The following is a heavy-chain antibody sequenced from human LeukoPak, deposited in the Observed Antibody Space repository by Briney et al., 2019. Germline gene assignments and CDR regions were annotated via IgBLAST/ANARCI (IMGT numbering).Heavy chain of an antibody. CDR2: ISGSGGGT. D-gene: IGHD6-13*01. CDR3: ARDEIAAAGNYNFDP. J-gene: IGHJ5*02. CDR1: GFTFSTYA. V-gene: IGHV3-23*01. Sequence: PGGSLRLSCAASGFTFSTYAMSWVRQAAGKGLEWVSLISGSGGGTYYADSVKGRFTISRDNSKNTVYLQMNSLRAEDTAVYFCARDEIAAAGNYNFDPWGQGTLVTVSS.